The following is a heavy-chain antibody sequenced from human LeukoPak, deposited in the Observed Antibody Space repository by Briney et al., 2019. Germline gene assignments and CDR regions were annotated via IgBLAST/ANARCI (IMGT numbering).Heavy chain of an antibody. V-gene: IGHV4-59*08. D-gene: IGHD6-13*01. J-gene: IGHJ4*02. CDR3: ARHRSSSWYYFDY. CDR1: GGSISSYY. CDR2: IYYSGST. Sequence: PSETLSFTCTVSGGSISSYYWSWIRQPPGKGLEWIGYIYYSGSTNYNPSLKSRVTISVDTSKNQFSLKLYSVTAADTAVYYCARHRSSSWYYFDYWGQGTLVTVSS.